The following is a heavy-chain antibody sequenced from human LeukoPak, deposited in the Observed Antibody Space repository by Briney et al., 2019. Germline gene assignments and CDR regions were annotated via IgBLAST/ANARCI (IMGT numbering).Heavy chain of an antibody. CDR3: AREYGFGSGSYYP. V-gene: IGHV3-74*01. J-gene: IGHJ5*02. CDR1: GFTFSTYW. CDR2: IKSDGSST. D-gene: IGHD3-10*01. Sequence: GGSLRLSCAASGFTFSTYWMHWVRQAPGKGLVWVSRIKSDGSSTSYADSAKGRFIISRDNAKNTLYLQTNSLRAEDTAVYYCAREYGFGSGSYYPWGQGTLVIVSS.